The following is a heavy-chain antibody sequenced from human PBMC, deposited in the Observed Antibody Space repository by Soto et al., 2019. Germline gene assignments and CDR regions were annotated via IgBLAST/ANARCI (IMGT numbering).Heavy chain of an antibody. Sequence: SGGSLRLSCAASGFTFSSYSMNWVRQAPGKGLEWVSYISSSSSTIYYADSVKGRFTISRDNAKNSLYLQMNSLRAEDTAVYYCARVIITRVPGSSRLDDFDPWGQGTLVTVSS. CDR2: ISSSSSTI. J-gene: IGHJ5*02. D-gene: IGHD6-6*01. V-gene: IGHV3-48*01. CDR1: GFTFSSYS. CDR3: ARVIITRVPGSSRLDDFDP.